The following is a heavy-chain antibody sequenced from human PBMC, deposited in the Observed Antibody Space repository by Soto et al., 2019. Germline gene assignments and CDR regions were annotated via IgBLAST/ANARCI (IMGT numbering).Heavy chain of an antibody. J-gene: IGHJ3*02. CDR2: ISDSGGLT. V-gene: IGHV3-23*01. D-gene: IGHD6-6*01. CDR1: GFAFSSHP. CDR3: ARRAFGSSRSFDI. Sequence: RLSCAASGFAFSSHPMSWVRQAPERGLEWVSGISDSGGLTYNADSVKGRFTISRDNSKNTLYLQMNSLRAEDTALYYCARRAFGSSRSFDIWGQGTMVTV.